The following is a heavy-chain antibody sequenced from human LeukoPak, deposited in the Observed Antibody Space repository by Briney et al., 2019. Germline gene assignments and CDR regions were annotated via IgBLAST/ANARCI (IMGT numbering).Heavy chain of an antibody. D-gene: IGHD3-3*01. CDR2: IYYSGST. J-gene: IGHJ4*02. V-gene: IGHV4-39*07. CDR3: ARENAEYDFWSGYISVRGGFTLFDY. CDR1: GGSISSSSYY. Sequence: PSETLSLTCTVSGGSISSSSYYWGWIRQPPGKGLEWIGSIYYSGSTYYNPSLKSRVTISVDTSKNQFSLKLSSVTAADTAVYYCARENAEYDFWSGYISVRGGFTLFDYWGQGTLVTVSS.